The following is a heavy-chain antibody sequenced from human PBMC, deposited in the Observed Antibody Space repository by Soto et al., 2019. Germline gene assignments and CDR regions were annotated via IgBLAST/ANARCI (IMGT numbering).Heavy chain of an antibody. CDR2: VSAYNGNT. Sequence: VPVKVSCKASGYTFTIYGISWARQAPGQGLEWMGWVSAYNGNTNYAQNFQGRVTMTTDTSTSTAYMELRSLRSDDTAMYYCAREEWYLLKAIDYWGQGTLVTVSS. V-gene: IGHV1-18*01. J-gene: IGHJ4*02. D-gene: IGHD3-3*01. CDR3: AREEWYLLKAIDY. CDR1: GYTFTIYG.